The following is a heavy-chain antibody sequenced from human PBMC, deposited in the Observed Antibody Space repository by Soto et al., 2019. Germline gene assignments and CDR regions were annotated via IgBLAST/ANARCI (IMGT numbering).Heavy chain of an antibody. CDR1: GGTFSSYA. V-gene: IGHV1-69*12. CDR2: IIPIVGTA. Sequence: QVQLVQSGAEVKKPGSSVKVSCKASGGTFSSYAISWVRQAPGQGLEWMGGIIPIVGTANYAQKFQGRVTITAAESTRTAYMELSSLRSEDTAVYYCATLSGGSRYYYYGMDVWGQGTTVTVSS. J-gene: IGHJ6*02. D-gene: IGHD2-15*01. CDR3: ATLSGGSRYYYYGMDV.